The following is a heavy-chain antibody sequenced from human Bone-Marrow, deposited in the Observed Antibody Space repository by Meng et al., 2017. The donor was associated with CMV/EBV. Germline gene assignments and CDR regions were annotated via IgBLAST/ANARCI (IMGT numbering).Heavy chain of an antibody. J-gene: IGHJ3*02. V-gene: IGHV1-8*01. Sequence: ASVKVSCKASGYTFTSYDINWVRQATGQGLEWMGWMNPNSGNTGYAQKFQGRVTMTRNTSISTAYMELSSVTAADTAVYYCARSRVVPASSRAFDIWGQGTMVTVS. CDR3: ARSRVVPASSRAFDI. CDR2: MNPNSGNT. D-gene: IGHD2-2*01. CDR1: GYTFTSYD.